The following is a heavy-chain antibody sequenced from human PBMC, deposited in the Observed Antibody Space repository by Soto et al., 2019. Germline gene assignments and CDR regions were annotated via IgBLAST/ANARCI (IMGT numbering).Heavy chain of an antibody. J-gene: IGHJ6*02. D-gene: IGHD5-18*01. CDR1: GFTFSSYG. Sequence: EGSVRLSCAASGFTFSSYGMHWVRKAQGKGLEWVAVIWYDGSNKYYADSVKGRFTISRDNSKNTLYLQMNSLRAEGTAVYYCARDRGVQRWSVGMDVWGQGTTVTVSS. CDR2: IWYDGSNK. CDR3: ARDRGVQRWSVGMDV. V-gene: IGHV3-33*01.